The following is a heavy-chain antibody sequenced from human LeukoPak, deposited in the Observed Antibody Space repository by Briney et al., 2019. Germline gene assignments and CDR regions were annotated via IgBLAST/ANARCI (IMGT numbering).Heavy chain of an antibody. CDR1: GYTFTGYY. V-gene: IGHV1-2*02. CDR3: ARVAYCTKGVCINFDL. D-gene: IGHD2-8*01. J-gene: IGHJ4*02. Sequence: EASLKVSCKASGYTFTGYYIHWMRQAPGQGLEWVGWINPNSGATKYAQKFQGRVTVTRDTSTSTAYMELSGLRADDAAVYYCARVAYCTKGVCINFDLWGQGTLVTVSS. CDR2: INPNSGAT.